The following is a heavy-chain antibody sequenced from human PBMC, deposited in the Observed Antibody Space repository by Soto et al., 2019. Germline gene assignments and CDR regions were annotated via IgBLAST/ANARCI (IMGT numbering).Heavy chain of an antibody. J-gene: IGHJ4*02. D-gene: IGHD3-10*01. CDR2: MNSKSGNT. CDR3: ARGRGAESYGAYYDY. V-gene: IGHV1-8*02. CDR1: GYTFIDYD. Sequence: QVQLEQSGAEVKKPGASVKVSCKPSGYTFIDYDVNWVRQATGQGLEWMGWMNSKSGNTGYAQKFQGRVTMTRDTSISTAYMELSSLRSEDTAVYYCARGRGAESYGAYYDYWGQGTLVTVSS.